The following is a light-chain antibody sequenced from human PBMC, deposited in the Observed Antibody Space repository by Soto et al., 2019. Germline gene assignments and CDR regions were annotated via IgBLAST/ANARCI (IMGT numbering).Light chain of an antibody. J-gene: IGKJ1*01. V-gene: IGKV3-20*01. CDR3: QQYDTSPRT. Sequence: EIVLTQSPGTLSLSPGERATLSCRASQSVSSSYLAWYQQKPGQSPRLLIFGASSRATGTPYRFSGSGSGTDFTLTISRLEPEDFAVYYCQQYDTSPRTFGQGTKVEIK. CDR2: GAS. CDR1: QSVSSSY.